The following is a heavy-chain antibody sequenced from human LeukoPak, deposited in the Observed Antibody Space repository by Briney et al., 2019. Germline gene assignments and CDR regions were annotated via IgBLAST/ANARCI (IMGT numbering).Heavy chain of an antibody. J-gene: IGHJ4*02. D-gene: IGHD6-19*01. CDR1: GDSVSSNTAA. CDR2: TYYRSKWYN. CDR3: ARENSRGRFDY. V-gene: IGHV6-1*01. Sequence: SQTLSLTCGISGDSVSSNTAAWNWIRQSASRGLEWPGRTYYRSKWYNNYAVSVKSRITINSDSSKNQVSLQLNSVSPEDTAMYYCARENSRGRFDYWGQGTLVTVSS.